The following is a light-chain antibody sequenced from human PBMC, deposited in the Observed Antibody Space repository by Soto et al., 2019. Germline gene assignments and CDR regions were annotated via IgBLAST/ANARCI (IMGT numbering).Light chain of an antibody. CDR2: GAS. CDR1: QSVSSSY. J-gene: IGKJ1*01. Sequence: EIVLTQSPGTLSLSPGERATLSCRASQSVSSSYLAWYQQKPGQAPRLLIYGASSRATGIPGRFSGSGSGTDFTLTISRLEPEVFAVYYCQQYGSSPTFGQGTKVEIK. V-gene: IGKV3-20*01. CDR3: QQYGSSPT.